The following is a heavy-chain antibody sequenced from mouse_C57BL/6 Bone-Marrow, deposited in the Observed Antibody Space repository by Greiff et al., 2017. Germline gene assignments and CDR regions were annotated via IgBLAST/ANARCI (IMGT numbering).Heavy chain of an antibody. D-gene: IGHD2-10*02. CDR3: ARQVWLRGMDY. V-gene: IGHV5-2*01. Sequence: DVHLVESGGGLVQPGESLKLSCESNEYEFPSHDMSWVRKTPEKRLELVASINSDGGSTYYPDTMERRFIISRDNTKKTLYLQMSSLRYEDTALYYCARQVWLRGMDYWGQGTTLTVSS. CDR2: INSDGGST. CDR1: EYEFPSHD. J-gene: IGHJ2*01.